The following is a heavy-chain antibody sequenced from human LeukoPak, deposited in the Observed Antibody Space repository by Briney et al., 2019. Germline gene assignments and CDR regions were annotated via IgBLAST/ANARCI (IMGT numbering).Heavy chain of an antibody. Sequence: GGSLRLSCAASGFTFSSYAMSWVRQAPGKGLEWVAVISYDGSNKYYADSVKSRFTISRDNSKNTLYLQMNSLRAEDTAVYYCAKDPSPYYYDSSGYPAYWGQGTLVTVSS. CDR1: GFTFSSYA. CDR3: AKDPSPYYYDSSGYPAY. CDR2: ISYDGSNK. J-gene: IGHJ4*02. D-gene: IGHD3-22*01. V-gene: IGHV3-30*18.